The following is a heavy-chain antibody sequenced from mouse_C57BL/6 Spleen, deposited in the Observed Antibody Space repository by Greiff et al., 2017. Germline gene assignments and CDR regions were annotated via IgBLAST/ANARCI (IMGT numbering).Heavy chain of an antibody. CDR1: GFTFTDYY. D-gene: IGHD2-4*01. Sequence: EVQGVESGGGLVQPGGSLSLSCAASGFTFTDYYMSWVRQPPGKALEWLGFIRNKANGSTTEYSASVKGTFTISRDKSQSILYLKMNALRAEYSATYYCARYSTMISYYAMGYWGQGASVTVSS. CDR3: ARYSTMISYYAMGY. V-gene: IGHV7-3*01. J-gene: IGHJ4*01. CDR2: IRNKANGSTT.